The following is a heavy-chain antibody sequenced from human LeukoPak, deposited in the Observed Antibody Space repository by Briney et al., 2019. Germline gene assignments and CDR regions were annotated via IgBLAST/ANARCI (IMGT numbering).Heavy chain of an antibody. CDR1: GFTFSSHW. J-gene: IGHJ2*01. CDR3: AREGTDSNDYHGYFDL. D-gene: IGHD3-22*01. CDR2: IKHDGSER. V-gene: IGHV3-7*01. Sequence: GGSLRLSCAASGFTFSSHWMTWVRQAPGKGLEWVDNIKHDGSERYYGDSVKGRFTISRENARNSLYLEMNSIRAEDTAVYHCAREGTDSNDYHGYFDLRGRGTLVTVSS.